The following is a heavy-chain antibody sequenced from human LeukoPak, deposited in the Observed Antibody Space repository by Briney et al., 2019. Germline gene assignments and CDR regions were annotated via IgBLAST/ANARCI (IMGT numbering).Heavy chain of an antibody. CDR1: GSTFSSYS. D-gene: IGHD3-22*01. V-gene: IGHV3-21*01. CDR2: ISSSSSYI. CDR3: AREPSYYYDSSGYYEDY. J-gene: IGHJ4*02. Sequence: GGSLRLSCAASGSTFSSYSMNWVRQAPGKGLEWVSSISSSSSYIYYADSVKGRFTISRDNAKNSLYLQMNSLRAEDTAVYYCAREPSYYYDSSGYYEDYWGQGTLVTVSS.